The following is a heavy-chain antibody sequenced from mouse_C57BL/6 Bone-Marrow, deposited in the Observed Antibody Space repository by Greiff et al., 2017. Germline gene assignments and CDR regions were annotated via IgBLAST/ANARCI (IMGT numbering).Heavy chain of an antibody. J-gene: IGHJ1*03. CDR1: GYTFTSYW. D-gene: IGHD2-4*01. Sequence: QVQLKQPGAELVRPGSSVKLSCKASGYTFTSYWMHWVKQSPIQGLEWIGNIDPSDSETHYNQKFKDKAPLTVDKSSSTAYMQLSIMTSADSAVYYGAREGYYDYPYWYFDVGGTGTTVTVSS. V-gene: IGHV1-52*01. CDR3: AREGYYDYPYWYFDV. CDR2: IDPSDSET.